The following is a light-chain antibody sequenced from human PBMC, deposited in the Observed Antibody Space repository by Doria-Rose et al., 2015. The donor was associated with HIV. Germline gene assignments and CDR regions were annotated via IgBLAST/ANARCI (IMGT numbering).Light chain of an antibody. CDR2: GAS. V-gene: IGKV1-9*01. CDR1: QGISRC. CDR3: QQFDSFPRT. J-gene: IGKJ1*01. Sequence: DIRMTQSPSFLSASVGVRVTITCRASQGISRCLAWYQQKPGKAPTLLIFGASTLQSGVPSRFSGSGSGTEFTLTISSLQPEDFATYYCQQFDSFPRTFGQGTKVELK.